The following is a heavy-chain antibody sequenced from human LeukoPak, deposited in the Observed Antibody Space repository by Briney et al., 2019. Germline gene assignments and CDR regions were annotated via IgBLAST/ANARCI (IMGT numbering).Heavy chain of an antibody. Sequence: GGSLRLSCAASGFTSGSYWMHWFRQPPGKGLVWVSRLNEDGTTITYADSVKGRFTISRDNAKNRLYLQMNSLRVEGTAVYYCARSITGNAFDIWGQGTLVIVSS. CDR2: LNEDGTTI. V-gene: IGHV3-74*01. J-gene: IGHJ3*02. CDR1: GFTSGSYW. D-gene: IGHD1-20*01. CDR3: ARSITGNAFDI.